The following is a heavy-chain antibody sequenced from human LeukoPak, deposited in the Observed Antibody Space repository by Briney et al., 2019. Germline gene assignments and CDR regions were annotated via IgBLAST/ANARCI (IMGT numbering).Heavy chain of an antibody. CDR2: IGGSGGST. CDR3: AKDSLYSSSWYYFDY. D-gene: IGHD6-13*01. Sequence: PGGSLRLSCAASGFTFGSYAMSWVRQAPGKGLEWVSAIGGSGGSTYYADSVKGRFTISRDNSKNTLYLQMNSLRAEDTAVYYCAKDSLYSSSWYYFDYWGQGTLVTVSS. CDR1: GFTFGSYA. V-gene: IGHV3-23*01. J-gene: IGHJ4*02.